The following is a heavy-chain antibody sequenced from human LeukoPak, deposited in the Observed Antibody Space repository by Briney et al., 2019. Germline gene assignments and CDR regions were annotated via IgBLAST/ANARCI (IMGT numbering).Heavy chain of an antibody. CDR2: IIPIFGTA. Sequence: ASVKVSCKASVCTFSSYAINWVRPAPGQGLEWMGGIIPIFGTANYAQKFQGRVTITADESTSTAYMELSSLRCEDTAVYYCAREGSRSYELDYWGQGTLVTVSS. V-gene: IGHV1-69*13. J-gene: IGHJ4*02. CDR3: AREGSRSYELDY. CDR1: VCTFSSYA. D-gene: IGHD1-26*01.